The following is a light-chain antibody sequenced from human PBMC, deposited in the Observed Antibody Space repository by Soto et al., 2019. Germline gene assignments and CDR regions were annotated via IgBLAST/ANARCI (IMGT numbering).Light chain of an antibody. J-gene: IGKJ2*01. Sequence: IQLTQSPSSLSASVGDRVTITCRASQGISSYLAWYQQKPGKAPKLLIYAASTLQSGVPSRFSGSGSGTDFTLTISSLKPEDFATYYCHQLNSYPRTFGQGTKLEI. CDR3: HQLNSYPRT. CDR2: AAS. V-gene: IGKV1-9*01. CDR1: QGISSY.